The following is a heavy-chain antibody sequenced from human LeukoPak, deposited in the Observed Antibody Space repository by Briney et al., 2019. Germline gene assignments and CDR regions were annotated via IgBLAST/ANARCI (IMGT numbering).Heavy chain of an antibody. CDR3: ARDRLVEPVDY. V-gene: IGHV1-69*04. CDR1: GGTFSSYA. Sequence: SVKVSCKASGGTFSSYAISWVRQAPGQGLEWMGRIIPILGIANYAQKFQGRVTITADKSTSTAYMELSSLRSEDTAVYYCARDRLVEPVDYWGQGTLVAVSS. CDR2: IIPILGIA. D-gene: IGHD3-16*01. J-gene: IGHJ4*02.